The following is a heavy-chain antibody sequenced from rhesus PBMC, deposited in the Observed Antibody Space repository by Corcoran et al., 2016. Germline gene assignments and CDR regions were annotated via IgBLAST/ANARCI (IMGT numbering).Heavy chain of an antibody. D-gene: IGHD6-43*01. Sequence: QVQLQESGPGVVKPSETLSLTCAVSGGSISGYYLWSWIRQPPGKGLEWIGYIYGCSVGNSDNPSLKGRGIISIDTSKNQFSLKLSSVTAADTAVYYCARGGSSSYNGLDSWGQGVVVTVSS. CDR1: GGSISGYYL. CDR3: ARGGSSSYNGLDS. J-gene: IGHJ6*01. V-gene: IGHV4-106*01. CDR2: IYGCSVGN.